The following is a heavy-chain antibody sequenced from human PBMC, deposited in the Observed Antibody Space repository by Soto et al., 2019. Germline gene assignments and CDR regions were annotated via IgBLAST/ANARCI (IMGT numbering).Heavy chain of an antibody. CDR3: AGVGGAGGGYYYGMDV. D-gene: IGHD1-26*01. CDR1: GGTFSSYA. Sequence: QVQLVQSGAEVKKPGSSVKVSCKASGGTFSSYAISWVRQAPGQGLEWMGGIIPIFGTANYAQKFQGRVTSTADESTSTGYRELSGLGSGDAAVDWWAGVGGAGGGYYYGMDVW. CDR2: IIPIFGTA. J-gene: IGHJ6*01. V-gene: IGHV1-69*12.